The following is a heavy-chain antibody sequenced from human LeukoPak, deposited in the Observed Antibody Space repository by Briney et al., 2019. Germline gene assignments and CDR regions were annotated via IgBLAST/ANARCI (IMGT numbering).Heavy chain of an antibody. CDR3: ARTAYDSSGYYGLVWFDP. D-gene: IGHD3-22*01. CDR2: ISAYNGNT. V-gene: IGHV1-18*04. J-gene: IGHJ5*02. Sequence: ASVKVSCKASGYTFTGNHVHWVRQAPGQGLEWMGWISAYNGNTNYAQKLQGRVTMTTDTSTSTAYMELRSLRSDDTAVYYCARTAYDSSGYYGLVWFDPWGQGTLVTVSS. CDR1: GYTFTGNH.